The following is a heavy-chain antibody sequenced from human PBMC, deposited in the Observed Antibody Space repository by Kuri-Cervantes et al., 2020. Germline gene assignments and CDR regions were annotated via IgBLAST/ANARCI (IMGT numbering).Heavy chain of an antibody. CDR2: ISGSGGST. J-gene: IGHJ4*02. CDR3: ARDAKYQLLFTY. CDR1: GLPFSKFW. Sequence: GESLKISCAMSGLPFSKFWMNWVRQAPGKGLEWVSAISGSGGSTYYADSVKGRFTISRDNSKNTLYLQMNSLRAEDTAVYYCARDAKYQLLFTYWGQGTLVTVSS. D-gene: IGHD2-2*01. V-gene: IGHV3-23*01.